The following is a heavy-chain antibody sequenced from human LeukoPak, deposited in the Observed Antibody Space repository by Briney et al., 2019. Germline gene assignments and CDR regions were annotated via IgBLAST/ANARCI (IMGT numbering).Heavy chain of an antibody. J-gene: IGHJ4*02. D-gene: IGHD6-13*01. CDR3: ARLITQQLLDY. V-gene: IGHV4-38-2*02. CDR1: GYSISSGYD. CDR2: IYYRRTT. Sequence: SETLSLTCTVSGYSISSGYDWGRIRQPPGKGLEWIGSIYYRRTTYYNPSLKSRVTISVDTSKNQFSLKLSSVTAADTAVYYCARLITQQLLDYWGQGTLVTVSS.